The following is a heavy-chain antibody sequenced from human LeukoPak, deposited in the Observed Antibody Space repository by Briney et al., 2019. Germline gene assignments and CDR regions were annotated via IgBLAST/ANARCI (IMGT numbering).Heavy chain of an antibody. J-gene: IGHJ5*02. CDR3: ARRAVRNGGNSVGFDP. Sequence: SETLSLTCTVSGYSISSAYHWGWIRQPPGKGLEWIGSIYHSGSTYYNPSLKSRVTISVDTSKNQFSLKLSSVTAADTAVYYCARRAVRNGGNSVGFDPWGQGTLVTVSS. CDR1: GYSISSAYH. D-gene: IGHD4-23*01. CDR2: IYHSGST. V-gene: IGHV4-38-2*02.